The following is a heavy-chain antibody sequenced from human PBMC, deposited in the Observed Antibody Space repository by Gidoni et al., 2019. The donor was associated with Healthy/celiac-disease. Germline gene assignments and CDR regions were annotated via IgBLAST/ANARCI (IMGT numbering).Heavy chain of an antibody. CDR3: ARSPAASYWYFDL. CDR1: GFPFSSYG. Sequence: QVQLLESGGVVVQPGRSLRPSCAASGFPFSSYGMHWVRQATGKGLVWVAVIWYDGSNTYYADSVKGRFTISRDNSKNTLYLQMNSLRAEDTAVYYCARSPAASYWYFDLWGRGTLVTVSS. V-gene: IGHV3-33*01. CDR2: IWYDGSNT. J-gene: IGHJ2*01. D-gene: IGHD2-2*01.